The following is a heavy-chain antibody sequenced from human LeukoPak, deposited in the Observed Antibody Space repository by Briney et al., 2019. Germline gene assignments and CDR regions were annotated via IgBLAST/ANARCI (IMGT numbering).Heavy chain of an antibody. CDR1: GGSISSSSYY. Sequence: PSETLSLTCTVSGGSISSSSYYWGWIRQPPGKGLEWIGSIYYSGSTYYNPSLKSRVTISVDTSKNQFSLKLSSVTAADTAVYYCARGSIAAAGRRWYYYYMDVWGKGTTVTVSS. D-gene: IGHD6-13*01. V-gene: IGHV4-39*07. CDR3: ARGSIAAAGRRWYYYYMDV. J-gene: IGHJ6*03. CDR2: IYYSGST.